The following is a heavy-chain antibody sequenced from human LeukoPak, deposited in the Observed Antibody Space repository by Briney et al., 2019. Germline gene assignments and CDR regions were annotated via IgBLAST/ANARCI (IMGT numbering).Heavy chain of an antibody. CDR1: GGSISTYY. Sequence: SETLSLTCTVSGGSISTYYWNRIRQPPGKGLEWIGYIYHSGSTNYNPSLQSRVTISVDTSKNQFSLNLNSVTAADTAVYYCARGGAARLHFQNWGQGTLVTVSS. J-gene: IGHJ1*01. CDR2: IYHSGST. D-gene: IGHD6-6*01. CDR3: ARGGAARLHFQN. V-gene: IGHV4-59*01.